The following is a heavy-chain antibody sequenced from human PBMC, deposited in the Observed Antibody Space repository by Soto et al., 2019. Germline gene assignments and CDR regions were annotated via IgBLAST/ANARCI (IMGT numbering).Heavy chain of an antibody. CDR1: GGTFSSYT. CDR3: ARVITGGEEIQFFAGPFAP. V-gene: IGHV1-69*02. CDR2: IIPILGIA. Sequence: GASVKVSCKASGGTFSSYTISWVRQAPGQGLEWMGRIIPILGIANYAQKFQGRVRITADKSTSTAYRKLRSLRSEDTAVYYWARVITGGEEIQFFAGPFAPGAEGSWVTVSS. D-gene: IGHD3-3*01. J-gene: IGHJ5*02.